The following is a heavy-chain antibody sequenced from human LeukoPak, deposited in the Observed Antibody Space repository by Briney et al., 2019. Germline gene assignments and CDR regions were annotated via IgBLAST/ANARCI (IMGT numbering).Heavy chain of an antibody. V-gene: IGHV1-69*04. CDR2: IIPIFGIA. D-gene: IGHD3-16*02. Sequence: GSSVKVSCKASGGTFSSYAISWVRQAPGQGLEWMGRIIPIFGIANYAQKFQGRVTITADKSTSTAYMELSSLRSEDTAVYYCAREVITFGGVIVRTYYFDYWGQGTLVTVSS. CDR1: GGTFSSYA. CDR3: AREVITFGGVIVRTYYFDY. J-gene: IGHJ4*02.